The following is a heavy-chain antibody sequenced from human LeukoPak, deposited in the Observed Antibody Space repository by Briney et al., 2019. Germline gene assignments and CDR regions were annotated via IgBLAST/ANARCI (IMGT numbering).Heavy chain of an antibody. D-gene: IGHD3-3*01. Sequence: SETLSLTCTVSGGSISSGGYYWSWIRQPPGKGLEWIGYIYHSGSTYYNPSLKSRVTISVDRSKNQFSLKLSSVTAADTAVYYCARAYSPSLRFLEWSKTIFDYWGQGTPVTVSS. J-gene: IGHJ4*02. CDR3: ARAYSPSLRFLEWSKTIFDY. CDR1: GGSISSGGYY. CDR2: IYHSGST. V-gene: IGHV4-30-2*01.